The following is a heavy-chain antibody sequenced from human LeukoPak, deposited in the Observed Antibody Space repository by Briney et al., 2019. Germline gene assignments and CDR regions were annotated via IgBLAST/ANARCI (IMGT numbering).Heavy chain of an antibody. J-gene: IGHJ4*02. V-gene: IGHV4-39*01. CDR3: ARGSSWSGYRIPFDY. CDR1: GGSISRSSYY. CDR2: IYNSGST. D-gene: IGHD3-3*01. Sequence: SETLSLTCTVAGGSISRSSYYWGWIRQPPGKGLEWIGSIYNSGSTYYSPSLKSRVTIFVDTSKNQFSLKVSSVTAADTAVYYCARGSSWSGYRIPFDYWGQGTLVTVSS.